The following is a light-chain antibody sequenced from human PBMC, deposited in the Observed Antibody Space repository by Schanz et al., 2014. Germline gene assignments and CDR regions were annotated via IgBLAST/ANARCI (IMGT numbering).Light chain of an antibody. CDR3: CSYAGSGLYV. CDR2: DVS. J-gene: IGLJ1*01. Sequence: QSALTQPASVSGSPGQSITISCSGTGNDIGMYNLVSWYQQHPGKAPKLMIYDVSNRPSGVSNRFSGSKSGNTASLTISGLQAEDEADYYCCSYAGSGLYVFGTGTKLTVL. CDR1: GNDIGMYNL. V-gene: IGLV2-23*02.